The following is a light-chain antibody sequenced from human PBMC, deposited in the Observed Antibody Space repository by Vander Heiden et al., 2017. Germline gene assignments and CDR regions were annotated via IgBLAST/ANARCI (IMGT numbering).Light chain of an antibody. V-gene: IGLV2-8*01. CDR1: RCDVAAYKH. CDR2: EVS. Sequence: QSAPTHPPSASGPPGPAVTISCPGTRCDVAAYKHVSWYQQPPGKAPKLIIYEVSKRPSGVPDRFSGSKSGNTASLTGSGLQAEDEADYCCSSYAGNKGVFGGGTKLTVL. CDR3: SSYAGNKGV. J-gene: IGLJ2*01.